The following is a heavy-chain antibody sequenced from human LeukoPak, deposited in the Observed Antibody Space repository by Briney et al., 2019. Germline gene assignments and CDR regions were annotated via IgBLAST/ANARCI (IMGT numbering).Heavy chain of an antibody. CDR2: IYPGDSDT. Sequence: GESLKISCKGSGYSFTSYWIGWVRQMPGKGLEWMGIIYPGDSDTRYSPSFQGQVTISADKSISTAYLQRSSLKASDTAMYYCARTYYYDSSGYLFDYWGQGTLVTVSS. CDR1: GYSFTSYW. J-gene: IGHJ4*02. CDR3: ARTYYYDSSGYLFDY. V-gene: IGHV5-51*01. D-gene: IGHD3-22*01.